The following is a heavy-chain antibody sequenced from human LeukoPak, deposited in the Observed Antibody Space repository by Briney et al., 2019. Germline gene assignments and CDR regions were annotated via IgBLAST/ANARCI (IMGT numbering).Heavy chain of an antibody. Sequence: GGSLRLSCAASGVSFSNYPMNWVRQAPGKGLEWVSSISSSSSYIYYADSVQGRFTISRDNANNSLFLQMNSLRAEDTAVYYCASRTDYWGQGILVTVSS. J-gene: IGHJ4*02. CDR3: ASRTDY. CDR2: ISSSSSYI. CDR1: GVSFSNYP. V-gene: IGHV3-21*01.